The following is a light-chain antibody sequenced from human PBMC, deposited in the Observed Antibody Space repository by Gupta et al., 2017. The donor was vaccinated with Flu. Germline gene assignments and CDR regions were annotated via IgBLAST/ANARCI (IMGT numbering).Light chain of an antibody. J-gene: IGKJ4*01. CDR2: KAS. V-gene: IGKV1-5*03. CDR1: QSISNL. CDR3: QQYENYSPLT. Sequence: DIQMTQSPSTLSASVGDRVTITCRASQSISNLLAWYQQKPGKAPNILIYKASSLQNGVPSRFSGSGYGTEFTLTINSRQPDDFATYYCQQYENYSPLTFGGGTKVEIK.